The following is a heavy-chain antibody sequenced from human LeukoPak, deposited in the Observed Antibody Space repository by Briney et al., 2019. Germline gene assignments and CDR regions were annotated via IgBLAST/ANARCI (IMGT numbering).Heavy chain of an antibody. J-gene: IGHJ4*02. D-gene: IGHD4-17*01. CDR3: AKVGFYGDYYFDY. CDR2: ISGSGGST. CDR1: GFTFSSYA. V-gene: IGHV3-23*01. Sequence: TGGSLRLSGAASGFTFSSYAMSWVRQAPGKGLGWVSAISGSGGSTYYADSVKGRLTISRDNSKNTLYLQMNSLRAEDTAVYYCAKVGFYGDYYFDYWGQGALVTVSS.